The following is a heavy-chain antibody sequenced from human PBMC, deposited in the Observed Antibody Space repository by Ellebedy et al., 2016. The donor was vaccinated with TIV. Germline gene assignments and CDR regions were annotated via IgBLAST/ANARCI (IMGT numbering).Heavy chain of an antibody. J-gene: IGHJ4*02. CDR3: AKGSSSGFNYDRVGFQY. CDR2: ISGAGDNT. V-gene: IGHV3-23*01. CDR1: GFTFSSFA. Sequence: GESLKISCAASGFTFSSFAMHWVRQAPGKGLEWLSVISGAGDNTYNADSVKGRFPITRDNSKNTLFLQMKRLRAEDTAVYYCAKGSSSGFNYDRVGFQYWGQGTLVTVSS. D-gene: IGHD3-22*01.